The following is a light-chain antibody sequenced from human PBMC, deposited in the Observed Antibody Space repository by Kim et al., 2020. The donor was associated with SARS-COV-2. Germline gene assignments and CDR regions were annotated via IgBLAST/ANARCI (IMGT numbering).Light chain of an antibody. V-gene: IGLV1-40*01. CDR1: SGNMGDGYS. CDR2: SNN. Sequence: CTGSSGNMGDGYSVHWDQQLPGTAPKLLSCSNNNLPSGVPDRFSGSKSGTSASLTSTGLQAEDEADYYCQSYDSSLSGSIFGGGTQLTVL. J-gene: IGLJ2*01. CDR3: QSYDSSLSGSI.